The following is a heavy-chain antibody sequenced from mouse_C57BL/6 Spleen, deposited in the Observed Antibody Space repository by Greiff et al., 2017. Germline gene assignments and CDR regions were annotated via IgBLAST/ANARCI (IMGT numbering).Heavy chain of an antibody. CDR1: GYTFTDYN. CDR2: INPNNGGT. D-gene: IGHD2-3*01. V-gene: IGHV1-18*01. J-gene: IGHJ4*01. CDR3: ARGDGMYYYAMDY. Sequence: EVMLVESGPELVKPGASVKIPCKASGYTFTDYNMDWVKQSHGKSLEWIGDINPNNGGTIYNQKFKGKATLTVDKSSSTAYMELRSLTSEDTAVYYCARGDGMYYYAMDYWGQGTSVTVSS.